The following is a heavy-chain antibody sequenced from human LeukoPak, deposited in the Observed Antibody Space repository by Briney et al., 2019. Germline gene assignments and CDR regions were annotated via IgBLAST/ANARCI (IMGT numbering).Heavy chain of an antibody. CDR2: IIPIFGTA. J-gene: IGHJ4*02. Sequence: SVKVSCKASGGTFSSYAISWVRQAPGQGLEWMGGIIPIFGTANYAQKFQGRVTITTDESTSTAYMELSSLRSEDTAVYYCARGPFSTEGPDYWGQGTLVTVSS. D-gene: IGHD2/OR15-2a*01. V-gene: IGHV1-69*05. CDR1: GGTFSSYA. CDR3: ARGPFSTEGPDY.